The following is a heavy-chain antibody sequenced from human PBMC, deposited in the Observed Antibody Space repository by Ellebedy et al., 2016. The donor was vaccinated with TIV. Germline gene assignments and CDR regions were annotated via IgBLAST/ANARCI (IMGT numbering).Heavy chain of an antibody. J-gene: IGHJ4*02. Sequence: MPSETLSLTCAVYGGSFSGYYWSWIRQPPGKGLEWIGEINHSGSTNYIPSLKGRVTMSVDTSKNQFSLKMNSLTAADTAVYYCARESDSHFYFDYWGQGTLVTVSS. V-gene: IGHV4-34*01. CDR1: GGSFSGYY. D-gene: IGHD3-3*02. CDR2: INHSGST. CDR3: ARESDSHFYFDY.